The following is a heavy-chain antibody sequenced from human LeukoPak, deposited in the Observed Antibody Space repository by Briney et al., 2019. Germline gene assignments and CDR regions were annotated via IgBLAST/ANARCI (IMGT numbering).Heavy chain of an antibody. V-gene: IGHV4-61*01. D-gene: IGHD1-26*01. CDR3: AHFKGGSFDF. CDR1: GGSVSSGSYY. J-gene: IGHJ3*01. Sequence: SETLSLTCTVSGGSVSSGSYYWSWIRQPPGKGLEWIGSISYSGSTNYSPSLKSRVTISVDTSKNQFSLKLSSVTAADTAVYYCAHFKGGSFDFWGQGTMVTVSS. CDR2: ISYSGST.